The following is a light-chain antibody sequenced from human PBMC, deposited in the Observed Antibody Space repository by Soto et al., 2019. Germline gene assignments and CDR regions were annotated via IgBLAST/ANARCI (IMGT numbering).Light chain of an antibody. Sequence: EIVLTQSPGTLSLSPGERATLSCRASQSVSSNYLAWYQQKPGQAPRLLIYGASNRATGIPDRFSGSGSGTDFTLTISDVQPEDFALYYCHQRQSWPRTFGQGTKVDI. CDR3: HQRQSWPRT. J-gene: IGKJ1*01. CDR2: GAS. CDR1: QSVSSNY. V-gene: IGKV3-20*01.